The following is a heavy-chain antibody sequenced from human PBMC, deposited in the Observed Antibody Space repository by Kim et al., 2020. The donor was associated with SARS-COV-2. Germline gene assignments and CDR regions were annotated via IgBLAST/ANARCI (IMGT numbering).Heavy chain of an antibody. D-gene: IGHD3-3*01. J-gene: IGHJ4*02. CDR1: GFTFSSYA. Sequence: GGSLRLSCAASGFTFSSYAMHWVRQAPGKGLEWVAVISYDGSNKYYADSVKGRFTISRDNSKNTLYLQMNSLRAEDTAVYYCARGGIFGFWSGLGYYFDYWGQGTLVTVSS. V-gene: IGHV3-30-3*01. CDR2: ISYDGSNK. CDR3: ARGGIFGFWSGLGYYFDY.